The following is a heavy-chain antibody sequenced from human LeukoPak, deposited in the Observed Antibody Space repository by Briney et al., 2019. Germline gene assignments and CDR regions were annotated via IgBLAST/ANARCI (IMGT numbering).Heavy chain of an antibody. CDR1: GYIFSDFY. J-gene: IGHJ4*02. CDR2: IYSGDSDT. CDR3: ALSWGMAQNYDS. D-gene: IGHD2-8*01. Sequence: GESLKISCKSSGYIFSDFYIVWVRQLPPQDRVWMGSIYSGDSDTRYNPSFKGQVTISADKSISTAYLQWSTLTAADTAMYYCALSWGMAQNYDSWGEGALVAVSS. V-gene: IGHV5-51*03.